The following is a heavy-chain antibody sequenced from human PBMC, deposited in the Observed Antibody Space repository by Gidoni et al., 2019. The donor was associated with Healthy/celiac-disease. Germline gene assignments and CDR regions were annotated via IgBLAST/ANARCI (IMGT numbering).Heavy chain of an antibody. CDR3: ASLGTVW. CDR1: GFTLCSYA. CDR2: ISSNGGST. D-gene: IGHD2-21*01. V-gene: IGHV3-64*01. Sequence: EVQLVESGGGLVLLGGSLRRSCAPSGFTLCSYAMHWVRQAPGKGMEYVSAISSNGGSTYYANSVKGRFTISRDNSKNTLYLQMGSLRAEDMAVYYCASLGTVWWGQGTLVTVSS. J-gene: IGHJ4*02.